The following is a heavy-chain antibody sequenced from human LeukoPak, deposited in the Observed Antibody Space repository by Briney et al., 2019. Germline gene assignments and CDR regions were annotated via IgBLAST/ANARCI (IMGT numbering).Heavy chain of an antibody. CDR1: GFTFSSYS. D-gene: IGHD1-26*01. J-gene: IGHJ4*02. V-gene: IGHV3-48*04. CDR3: AKDTTPYSGSRGNPFDS. CDR2: ISSSSSTI. Sequence: PGGSLRLSCAASGFTFSSYSMNWVRQAPGKGLEWVSYISSSSSTIYYADSVKGRFTISRDNAKNSLYLQMNSLRAEDTALYYCAKDTTPYSGSRGNPFDSWGQGTLVTVSS.